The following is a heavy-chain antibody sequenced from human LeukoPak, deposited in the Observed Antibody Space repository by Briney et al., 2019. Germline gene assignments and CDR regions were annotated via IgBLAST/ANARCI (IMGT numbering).Heavy chain of an antibody. J-gene: IGHJ4*02. D-gene: IGHD2-2*01. Sequence: GSLRLSCAASGFTFSSYWMHWVRQAPGKGLVWVSRINSDGSFTNYADSVKGRFTISRDNSKNTLYLQMNSLRAEDTAVYYCARDGTGIVVVPAVDYWGQGTLVTVSS. CDR1: GFTFSSYW. CDR2: INSDGSFT. CDR3: ARDGTGIVVVPAVDY. V-gene: IGHV3-74*01.